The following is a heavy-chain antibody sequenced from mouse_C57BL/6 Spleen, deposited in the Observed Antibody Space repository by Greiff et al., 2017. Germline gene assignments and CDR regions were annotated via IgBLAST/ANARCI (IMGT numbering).Heavy chain of an antibody. D-gene: IGHD4-1*01. CDR2: INPGSGGT. Sequence: QVQLQQSGAELVRPGTSVKVSCKASGYAFTNYLIEWVKQRPGQGLEWVGVINPGSGGTNYNEKFKGKATLTADKSSSTAYMQLSSLTSEDSAVYFCSRRNWDGAMDYGGQGTSVPGSS. CDR3: SRRNWDGAMDY. CDR1: GYAFTNYL. J-gene: IGHJ4*01. V-gene: IGHV1-54*01.